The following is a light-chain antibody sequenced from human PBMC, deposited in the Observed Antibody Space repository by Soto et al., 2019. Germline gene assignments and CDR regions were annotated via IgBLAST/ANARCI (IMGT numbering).Light chain of an antibody. Sequence: QSALTQPASVSGSPGQSITISCTGTSSDVGGYNYVSWYQQHPGKAPKLMIYEVSNRPSGVSNRFSGSKSGNTASLTISGLQAEDEADYYCSSYTSSSTDVFGTAPKVTVL. CDR2: EVS. J-gene: IGLJ1*01. CDR3: SSYTSSSTDV. V-gene: IGLV2-14*01. CDR1: SSDVGGYNY.